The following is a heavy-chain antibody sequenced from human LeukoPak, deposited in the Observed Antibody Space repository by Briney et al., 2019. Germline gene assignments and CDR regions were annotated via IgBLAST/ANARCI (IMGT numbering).Heavy chain of an antibody. CDR3: ARPSTTIDYYYMDV. Sequence: EASVKVSCKASGYTFTSYGISWVRQAPGQGLEWMGWINPNSGGTNYAQKFQGRVTMTRDTSISTAYMELSRLRSDDTAVYYCARPSTTIDYYYMDVWGKGTTVTVSS. CDR1: GYTFTSYG. D-gene: IGHD4-17*01. CDR2: INPNSGGT. V-gene: IGHV1-2*02. J-gene: IGHJ6*03.